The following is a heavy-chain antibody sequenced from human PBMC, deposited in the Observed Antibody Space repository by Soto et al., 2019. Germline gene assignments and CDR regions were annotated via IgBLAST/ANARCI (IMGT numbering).Heavy chain of an antibody. Sequence: SETLSLTCTVSGGSMNDYYWSWIRQPAGKGLEWIGRIFTSGNTNYNPSLRSRLTMSADTSTNQVSLRLTSVTAADTAVYYCVSGRLVSRYYGLDVWGQGTTVTVSS. CDR3: VSGRLVSRYYGLDV. CDR2: IFTSGNT. J-gene: IGHJ6*02. V-gene: IGHV4-4*07. CDR1: GGSMNDYY. D-gene: IGHD6-6*01.